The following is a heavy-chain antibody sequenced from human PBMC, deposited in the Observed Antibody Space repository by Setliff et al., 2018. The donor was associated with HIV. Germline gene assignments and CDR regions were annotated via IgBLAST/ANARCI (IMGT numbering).Heavy chain of an antibody. J-gene: IGHJ3*01. CDR3: TRRINFGSGYYTDYAFDL. CDR1: GASDINYIW. V-gene: IGHV4-4*02. D-gene: IGHD3-3*01. CDR2: VYHTGST. Sequence: SETLSLTCAVSGASDINYIWWSWVRQPPGKGLEWIGEVYHTGSTNLNPSLKTRLTMSVDKAKFQFSLRLTSVTAADTATYFCTRRINFGSGYYTDYAFDLWGQGTLVTVSS.